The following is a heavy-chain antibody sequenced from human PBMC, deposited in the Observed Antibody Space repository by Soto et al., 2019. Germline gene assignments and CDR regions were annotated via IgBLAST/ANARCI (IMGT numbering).Heavy chain of an antibody. D-gene: IGHD1-26*01. CDR1: GDSVSSNSAG. CDR2: TYYRSKWYY. Sequence: SQTLSLTCAITGDSVSSNSAGWSWVRQSPSRGLEWLGRTYYRSKWYYEYAVSVRGRITTNPDTSKNQYSLQLNSVTPEDTAVYFCACGEKYSGRNFDYWGQGTLVTVSS. J-gene: IGHJ4*01. CDR3: ACGEKYSGRNFDY. V-gene: IGHV6-1*01.